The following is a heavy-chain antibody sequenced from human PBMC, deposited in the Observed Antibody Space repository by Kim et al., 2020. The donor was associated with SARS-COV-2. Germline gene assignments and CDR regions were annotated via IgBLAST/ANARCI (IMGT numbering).Heavy chain of an antibody. V-gene: IGHV3-72*01. CDR2: TRNKPNTYTT. CDR3: GSGTSMNY. CDR1: GFTFSDHY. J-gene: IGHJ4*02. Sequence: GGSLRLSCAASGFTFSDHYMEWVRQAPGKGLEWVGRTRNKPNTYTTEYAASVRDRFTISRDDSKNSLYLQMNSLKTEDTAVYYCGSGTSMNYWGQGTLVT.